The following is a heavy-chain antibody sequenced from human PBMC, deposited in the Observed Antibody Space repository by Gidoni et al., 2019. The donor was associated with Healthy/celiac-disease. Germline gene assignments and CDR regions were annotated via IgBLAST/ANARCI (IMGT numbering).Heavy chain of an antibody. Sequence: QVQLQQWGAGLLKPSETLSLTCAVYGASFSGYYWSWIRQPPGKGLEWIGEINHSGSTNYNPSLQSRVTISVDTSKNQFSLKLSSVTAADTAVYYCARGFGVVPAAIDHYYYMDVWGKGTTVTVSS. D-gene: IGHD2-2*02. J-gene: IGHJ6*03. CDR3: ARGFGVVPAAIDHYYYMDV. V-gene: IGHV4-34*01. CDR1: GASFSGYY. CDR2: INHSGST.